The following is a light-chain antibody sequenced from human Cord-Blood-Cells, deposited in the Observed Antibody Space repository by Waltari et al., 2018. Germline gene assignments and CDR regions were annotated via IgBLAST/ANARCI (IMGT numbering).Light chain of an antibody. CDR3: MQGTHWLT. J-gene: IGKJ3*01. Sequence: DVVMTQSPLSLPVTLGQPASISCRSSQSLVHSDGNTYLNWFQQRPGQSPRRLIYKASNRDSGVPDRFSGSGSGTDFTLKISRVEAEDVGVYYCMQGTHWLTFGPGTKVDIK. CDR2: KAS. V-gene: IGKV2-30*02. CDR1: QSLVHSDGNTY.